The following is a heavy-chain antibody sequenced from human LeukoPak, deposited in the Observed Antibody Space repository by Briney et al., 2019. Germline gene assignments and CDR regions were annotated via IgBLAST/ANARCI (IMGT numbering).Heavy chain of an antibody. V-gene: IGHV4-59*01. CDR2: IYYSGST. Sequence: PSETLSLTCTVSGGSISSYYWSWIRQPPGKGLEWIGYIYYSGSTNYNPSLKSRVTISVDTSKNQFSLKLSSVTAADTAVYYCAREKGIAGGNYAFDIWGQGTMVTVSS. J-gene: IGHJ3*02. D-gene: IGHD4-23*01. CDR1: GGSISSYY. CDR3: AREKGIAGGNYAFDI.